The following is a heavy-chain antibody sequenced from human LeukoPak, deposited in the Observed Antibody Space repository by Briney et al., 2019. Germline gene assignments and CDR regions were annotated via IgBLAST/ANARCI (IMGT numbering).Heavy chain of an antibody. CDR3: AKDRLSKDYGDYDSIDY. Sequence: PGGSLRLSCAASEFTFSSYSMNWVRQAPGKGLEWVSYITNSGNSKSYADSVKGRFTVSRDNAKNSLYLQMNSLTTEDTALYYCAKDRLSKDYGDYDSIDYWGQGALVTVSA. CDR2: ITNSGNSK. J-gene: IGHJ4*02. V-gene: IGHV3-48*04. D-gene: IGHD4-17*01. CDR1: EFTFSSYS.